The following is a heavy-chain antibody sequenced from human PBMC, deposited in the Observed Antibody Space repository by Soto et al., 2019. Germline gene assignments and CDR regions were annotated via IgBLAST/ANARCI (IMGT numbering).Heavy chain of an antibody. V-gene: IGHV1-69*12. D-gene: IGHD4-17*01. Sequence: QVRLEQSEAEVKKPGSSVKVSCKASGGTFSNYAISWVRQAPGQGLEWMGVIILPFGTPNYAQTFQGRVTITADESRTTAYMELSGLRSEDKAVYYCARGPDYEGYFDYWCRGTLVTVSS. CDR1: GGTFSNYA. CDR2: IILPFGTP. CDR3: ARGPDYEGYFDY. J-gene: IGHJ4*02.